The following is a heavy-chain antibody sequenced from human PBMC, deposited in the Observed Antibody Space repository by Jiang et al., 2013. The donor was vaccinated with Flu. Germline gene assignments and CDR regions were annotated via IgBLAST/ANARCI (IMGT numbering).Heavy chain of an antibody. V-gene: IGHV3-30*18. D-gene: IGHD1-26*01. J-gene: IGHJ6*02. CDR3: AKEFSGDYYYGMDV. Sequence: VQLVESGGGVVQPGRSLRLSCAASGFTFSSYGMHWVRQAPGKGLEWVAVISYDGSNKYYADSVKGRFTISRDNSKNTPYLQMNSLRAEDTAVYYCAKEFSGDYYYGMDVWGQGTTVTV. CDR1: GFTFSSYG. CDR2: ISYDGSNK.